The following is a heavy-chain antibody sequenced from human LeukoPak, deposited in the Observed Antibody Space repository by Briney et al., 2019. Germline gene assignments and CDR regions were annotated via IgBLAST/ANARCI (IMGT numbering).Heavy chain of an antibody. CDR2: ISYDGSNK. V-gene: IGHV3-30-3*01. CDR3: ARSPPNFWGGYYTGYFDL. CDR1: GFTFSSYA. D-gene: IGHD3-3*01. J-gene: IGHJ2*01. Sequence: GRSLRLSCAASGFTFSSYAMHWVRQAPGKGLEWVAVISYDGSNKYYADSVKGRFTISRDNSKNTLYLQMNSLRAEDTAVYYCARSPPNFWGGYYTGYFDLWGRGTLVTVSS.